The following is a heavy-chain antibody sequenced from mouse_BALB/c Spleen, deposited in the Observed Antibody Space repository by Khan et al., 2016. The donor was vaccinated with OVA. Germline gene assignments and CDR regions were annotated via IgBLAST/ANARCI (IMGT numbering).Heavy chain of an antibody. V-gene: IGHV9-1*02. CDR3: ARAASYWFFDV. J-gene: IGHJ1*01. CDR2: INTYTGEP. CDR1: GYTFTNYG. D-gene: IGHD6-1*01. Sequence: QIQLVQAGPELKKPGETVKISCKASGYTFTNYGKNWVKQAPGKGLKWMGWINTYTGEPTYADDFKGRFAFSLETSANTTDLQIKNLKNEDKATYFCARAASYWFFDVWGAGTTVTVSS.